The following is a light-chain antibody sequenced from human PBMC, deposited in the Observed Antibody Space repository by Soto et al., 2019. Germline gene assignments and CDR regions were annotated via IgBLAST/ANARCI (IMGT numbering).Light chain of an antibody. Sequence: QSVLTQPASVSGSPGQSITISCTGTSSDVGGYNYVSWYQQHPGKAPKLIIYDVSKWPSGVSNRFSGSKSGNTASLTISGLQAEDEADYYCSSYASSSTVVFGGGTKLTVL. CDR3: SSYASSSTVV. CDR2: DVS. J-gene: IGLJ2*01. CDR1: SSDVGGYNY. V-gene: IGLV2-14*01.